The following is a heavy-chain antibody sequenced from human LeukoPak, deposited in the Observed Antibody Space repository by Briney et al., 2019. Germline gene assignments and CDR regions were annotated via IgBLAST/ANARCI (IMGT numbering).Heavy chain of an antibody. J-gene: IGHJ4*02. V-gene: IGHV3-23*01. CDR2: ISGSGAST. CDR3: AKDVGKWESLHFFDY. D-gene: IGHD1-26*01. CDR1: GFTLSTNA. Sequence: GGSLRLSCLTSGFTLSTNAMSWVRQAPGKGLEWISGISGSGASTYYADSVKGRFTISRDDSRNTLYLQMNSLRGDDTAVYYCAKDVGKWESLHFFDYWGQGTLVTVTS.